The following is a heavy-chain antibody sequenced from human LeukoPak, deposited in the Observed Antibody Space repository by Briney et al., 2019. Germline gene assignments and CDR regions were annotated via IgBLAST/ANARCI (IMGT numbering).Heavy chain of an antibody. D-gene: IGHD3-10*01. J-gene: IGHJ3*02. CDR3: ARAPKVLWFGEFVAFDI. Sequence: PSETLSLTCTVSGGSISSSSYYWGWIRQPPGKGLEWIGSIYYSGSTYYNPSLKSRVTISVDTSKNQFSLKLSSVTAADTAVYYCARAPKVLWFGEFVAFDIWGQGTMVTVSS. CDR2: IYYSGST. V-gene: IGHV4-39*07. CDR1: GGSISSSSYY.